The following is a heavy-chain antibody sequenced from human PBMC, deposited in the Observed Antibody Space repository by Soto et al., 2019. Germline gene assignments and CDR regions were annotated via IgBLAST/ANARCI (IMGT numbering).Heavy chain of an antibody. CDR2: IIPISGTA. D-gene: IGHD2-2*01. CDR3: ARSQGSSTSLEIYYYYYYGMDV. Sequence: QVQLVQSGAEVKKPGSSVKVSCKASGGTFSSYAISWVRQAPGQGLEWMGGIIPISGTANYAQKFQGRVTITADESTNMELSSLRSEGTAVYYCARSQGSSTSLEIYYYYYYGMDVWGQGTTVTVSS. J-gene: IGHJ6*02. V-gene: IGHV1-69*01. CDR1: GGTFSSYA.